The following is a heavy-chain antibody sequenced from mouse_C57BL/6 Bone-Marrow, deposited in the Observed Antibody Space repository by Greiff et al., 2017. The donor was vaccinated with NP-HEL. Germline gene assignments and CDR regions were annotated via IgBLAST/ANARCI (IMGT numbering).Heavy chain of an antibody. CDR1: GFTFSDFY. Sequence: EVKVVDSGGGLVQSGRSLRLSCATSGFTFSDFYMEWVRQAPGKGLEWIAASRNKANDYTTEYSASVKGRFIVSRDTSQSILYLQMNALRAEDTAIYYCARDAGSNYNYYAMDYWGQGTSVTVSS. V-gene: IGHV7-1*01. D-gene: IGHD2-5*01. J-gene: IGHJ4*01. CDR2: SRNKANDYTT. CDR3: ARDAGSNYNYYAMDY.